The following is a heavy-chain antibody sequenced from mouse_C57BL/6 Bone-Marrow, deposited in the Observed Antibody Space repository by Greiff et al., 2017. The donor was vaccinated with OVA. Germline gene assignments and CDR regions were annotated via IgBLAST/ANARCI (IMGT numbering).Heavy chain of an antibody. D-gene: IGHD1-1*01. J-gene: IGHJ2*01. Sequence: VQGVESGAELVKPGASVKISCKASGYAFSSYWMNWVKQRPGKGLEWIGQIYPGDGDTNYNGKFKGKATLTADKSSSTAYMQLSSLTSEDSAVYFCARFITTVVAPNYFDYWGQGTTLTVSS. CDR2: IYPGDGDT. CDR3: ARFITTVVAPNYFDY. CDR1: GYAFSSYW. V-gene: IGHV1-80*01.